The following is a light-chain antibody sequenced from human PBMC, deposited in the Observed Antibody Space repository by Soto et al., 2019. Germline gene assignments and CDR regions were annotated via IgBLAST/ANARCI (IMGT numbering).Light chain of an antibody. V-gene: IGLV2-14*01. CDR3: SSYTSSSTVV. Sequence: SALTQPASVSGSPGQSITISCTGTSSDVGGYNFVSWYQQHPGTAPKLMIYDVSNRPSGVSNRFSGSKSGNTASLTISGIPPEDEADYYCSSYTSSSTVVFGGGTKLTVL. CDR1: SSDVGGYNF. J-gene: IGLJ2*01. CDR2: DVS.